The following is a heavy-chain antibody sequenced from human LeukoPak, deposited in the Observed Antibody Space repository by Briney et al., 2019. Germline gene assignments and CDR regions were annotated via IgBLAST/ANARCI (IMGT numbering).Heavy chain of an antibody. CDR1: GGSISSSSYY. V-gene: IGHV4-39*07. D-gene: IGHD5-18*01. J-gene: IGHJ4*02. Sequence: SETLSLTCTVSGGSISSSSYYWGWIRQPPGKGLEWIGSIYYSGSTYYNPSLKSRVTISVDKSKNQFSLKLSSVTAADTAVYYCARTEGGYSYGYFDYWGQGTPVTVSS. CDR3: ARTEGGYSYGYFDY. CDR2: IYYSGST.